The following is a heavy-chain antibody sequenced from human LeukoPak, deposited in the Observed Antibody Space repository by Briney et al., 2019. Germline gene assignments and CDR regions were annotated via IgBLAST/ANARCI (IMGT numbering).Heavy chain of an antibody. CDR1: GFTFDDYA. CDR3: AKDLGSSGLRLFDY. J-gene: IGHJ4*02. CDR2: ISWNSGSI. D-gene: IGHD6-19*01. V-gene: IGHV3-9*01. Sequence: GRSLRLSCAASGFTFDDYAMHWVRQAPGKGLEWVSGISWNSGSIGYADSVKGRFTISRDNAKNSLYLQMNSLRAEDTALYYCAKDLGSSGLRLFDYWGQGTLVTVSS.